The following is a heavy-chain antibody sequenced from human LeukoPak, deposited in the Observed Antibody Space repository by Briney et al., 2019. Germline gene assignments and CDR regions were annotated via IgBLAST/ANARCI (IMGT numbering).Heavy chain of an antibody. Sequence: ASVKVSCKASGYTFTSYDINWVRQAPGQGLEWMGWMNPNSGNTGYAQKFQGRVTMTRNTSISTAYMELSSLRSEDTAVYYCARAEIVATILYYYGMDVWGQGTTVTVSS. V-gene: IGHV1-8*01. CDR3: ARAEIVATILYYYGMDV. J-gene: IGHJ6*02. CDR1: GYTFTSYD. CDR2: MNPNSGNT. D-gene: IGHD5-12*01.